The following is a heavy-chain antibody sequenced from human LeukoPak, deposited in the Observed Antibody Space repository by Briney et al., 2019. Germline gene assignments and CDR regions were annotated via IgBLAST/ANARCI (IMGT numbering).Heavy chain of an antibody. V-gene: IGHV4-34*01. D-gene: IGHD3-10*01. Sequence: WASLSLTCAVYGGSFSGYYWSWIRQPPGKGLEWIGEINHRGSTNYNPSLKSRVTISVDTSKNQFSLKLSSVTAADTAVYYCARTTELWFGESKYYFDYWGQGTLVTVSS. CDR1: GGSFSGYY. CDR3: ARTTELWFGESKYYFDY. J-gene: IGHJ4*02. CDR2: INHRGST.